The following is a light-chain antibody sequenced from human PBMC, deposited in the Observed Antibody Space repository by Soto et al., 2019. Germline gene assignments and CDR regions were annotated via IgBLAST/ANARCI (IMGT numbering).Light chain of an antibody. Sequence: EIVMTQSPATLSVSPGERVTLSCRASQSVSSNLAWYQQKHGQAPRLLIYGASTRATAIPARFSGGGSETEFTLTISSLQSEDFAVYYCQQYHNWPPRTFGQGTKVEIK. CDR1: QSVSSN. V-gene: IGKV3-15*01. CDR2: GAS. J-gene: IGKJ1*01. CDR3: QQYHNWPPRT.